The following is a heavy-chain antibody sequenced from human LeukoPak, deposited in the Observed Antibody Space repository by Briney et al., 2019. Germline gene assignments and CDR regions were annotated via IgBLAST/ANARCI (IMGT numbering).Heavy chain of an antibody. D-gene: IGHD3-22*01. CDR1: GFTFSSYW. CDR2: INSDGSST. Sequence: PGGSLRLSCAASGFTFSSYWMHWVRHAPGKGLVWVSRINSDGSSTSYADSVKGRFTISRDNAKNTLYLQMNSLRAEDTAVYYCARDYYDSSGYYDYFDYWGQGTLVTVSS. CDR3: ARDYYDSSGYYDYFDY. V-gene: IGHV3-74*01. J-gene: IGHJ4*02.